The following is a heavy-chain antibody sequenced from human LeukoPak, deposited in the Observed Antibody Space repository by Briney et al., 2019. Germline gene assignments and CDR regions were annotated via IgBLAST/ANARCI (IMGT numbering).Heavy chain of an antibody. J-gene: IGHJ3*02. V-gene: IGHV4-34*01. D-gene: IGHD3-3*01. CDR3: ARGYRYYDFWSGYSHPGAFDI. CDR1: GGSFSGYY. Sequence: PSETLSLTCAVYGGSFSGYYWSWIRQPPGKGLEWIGEINHSGSTNYNPSLKSRVTISVDTSKNQFSLKLSSVTAADTAVYYCARGYRYYDFWSGYSHPGAFDIWGQGTMVTVSS. CDR2: INHSGST.